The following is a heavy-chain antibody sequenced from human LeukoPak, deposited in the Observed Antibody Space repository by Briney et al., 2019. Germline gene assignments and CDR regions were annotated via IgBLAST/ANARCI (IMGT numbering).Heavy chain of an antibody. V-gene: IGHV3-30*04. CDR3: ARGKRAVAGHFDY. CDR1: GFTFSSYA. D-gene: IGHD6-19*01. J-gene: IGHJ4*02. Sequence: GRSLRLSCAASGFTFSSYAMHWVRQAPGKGLEWVAVISYDGSNKYYADSVKGRFTISRDNSKNTLHLQMDSLRAEDTAVYYCARGKRAVAGHFDYWGQGTLVTVSS. CDR2: ISYDGSNK.